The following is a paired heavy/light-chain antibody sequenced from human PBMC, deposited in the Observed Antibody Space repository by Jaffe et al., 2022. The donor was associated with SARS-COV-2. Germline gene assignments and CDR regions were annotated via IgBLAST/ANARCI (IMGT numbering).Heavy chain of an antibody. CDR1: GFTFRSHA. D-gene: IGHD3-22*01. J-gene: IGHJ4*02. Sequence: EVHLLESGGDFIQPGGSLRLSCAASGFTFRSHAMSWVRQAPGKGLEWVSSISGSGPSTFYEDSVRGRFTISRDNSKNTLYLQMSSLRAEDTAVYYCAARLFYDSSGYLTDDYWGQGTLVTVTS. CDR2: ISGSGPST. V-gene: IGHV3-23*01. CDR3: AARLFYDSSGYLTDDY.
Light chain of an antibody. Sequence: QSVLTQPPSASGTPGQRVTISCSGSSSNIRSNTVNWYQQLPGTAPRLLMYSNNHRPSGVPDRFSGSKSGTSASLAISGLQSEDEADYYCATWDDSLNGWVFGGGTDLTVL. CDR2: SNN. CDR3: ATWDDSLNGWV. CDR1: SSNIRSNT. J-gene: IGLJ3*02. V-gene: IGLV1-44*01.